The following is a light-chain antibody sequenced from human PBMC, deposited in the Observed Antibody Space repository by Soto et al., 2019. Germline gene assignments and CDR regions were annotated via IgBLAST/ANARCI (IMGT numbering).Light chain of an antibody. V-gene: IGKV1-5*01. CDR1: QSITNR. CDR2: DAS. J-gene: IGKJ1*01. CDR3: QHYGGMWA. Sequence: DIQMTQSPSTLSASVGDRVTITCRASQSITNRLAWYQQKPGKAPKVLIYDASYLESGVPSRFRGSGSGTQFILTISSLQPDDFATYYCQHYGGMWAFGQGTKVE.